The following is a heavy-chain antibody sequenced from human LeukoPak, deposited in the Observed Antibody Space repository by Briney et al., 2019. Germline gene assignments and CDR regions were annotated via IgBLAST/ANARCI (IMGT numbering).Heavy chain of an antibody. CDR1: GFTFRSYG. D-gene: IGHD1-7*01. Sequence: GGSLRLSCAASGFTFRSYGMSWVRQAPGKGLQWVSTMSATGSDIHHADSVKGRFTISRDNSKNTLYLQMNSLRAEDTAVYYCARTGYNWNYPGSYYYYYMDVWGKGTTVTVSS. CDR2: MSATGSDI. V-gene: IGHV3-23*01. CDR3: ARTGYNWNYPGSYYYYYMDV. J-gene: IGHJ6*03.